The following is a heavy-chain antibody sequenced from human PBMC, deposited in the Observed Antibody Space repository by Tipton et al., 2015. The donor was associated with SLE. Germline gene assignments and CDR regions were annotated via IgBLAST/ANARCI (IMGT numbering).Heavy chain of an antibody. Sequence: SLRLSCAASGFTFSDYYMSWIRQAPGKGLEWVSYISFSFSGSTIYYADSVKGRFTISRDNAKNSLYLQMNSLRAEDTAVYYCARELSEAYCGGDCYSHWGQGTLVTVSS. CDR1: GFTFSDYY. CDR2: ISFSFSGSTI. J-gene: IGHJ1*01. CDR3: ARELSEAYCGGDCYSH. D-gene: IGHD2-21*01. V-gene: IGHV3-11*01.